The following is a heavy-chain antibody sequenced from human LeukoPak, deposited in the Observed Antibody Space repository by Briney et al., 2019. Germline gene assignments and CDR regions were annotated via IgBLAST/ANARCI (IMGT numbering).Heavy chain of an antibody. CDR2: IYHSGST. V-gene: IGHV4-30-2*01. CDR3: ARGPPIPYCSSTSCSDAFDI. CDR1: GGSISSGGYY. Sequence: SETLSLTCTVSGGSISSGGYYWSWIRQPPGKGLEWIGYIYHSGSTYYNPSLKSRVTISVDRSKNQSSLKLSSVTAADTAVYYCARGPPIPYCSSTSCSDAFDIWGQGTMVTVSS. J-gene: IGHJ3*02. D-gene: IGHD2-2*01.